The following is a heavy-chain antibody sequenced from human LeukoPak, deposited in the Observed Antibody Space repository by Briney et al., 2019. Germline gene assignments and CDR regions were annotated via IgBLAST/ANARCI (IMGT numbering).Heavy chain of an antibody. Sequence: HPGRSLRLSCAASTFTFSSSAMSWVRQAPGKGLEWVAAISDYWGTTNYADSVKGRFIISRDNSKNTLYLQMNSLRADDTAVYYCAKDISETVGATDYWGQGTLVTVSS. CDR3: AKDISETVGATDY. CDR2: ISDYWGTT. D-gene: IGHD1-26*01. J-gene: IGHJ4*02. CDR1: TFTFSSSA. V-gene: IGHV3-23*01.